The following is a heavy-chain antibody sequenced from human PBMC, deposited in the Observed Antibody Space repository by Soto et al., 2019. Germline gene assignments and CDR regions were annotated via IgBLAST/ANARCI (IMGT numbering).Heavy chain of an antibody. CDR1: GSSVNNFY. CDR2: VYPSGNT. Sequence: SETLSLTCTVSGSSVNNFYWGWIRQSPGKGLEWIGSVYPSGNTYNKPSLRSRVTISTDTSKNEVSLQVASVTAADTAVYYCARDMHAGFTHYFDPWGQGTLVTVSS. J-gene: IGHJ5*02. CDR3: ARDMHAGFTHYFDP. D-gene: IGHD1-26*01. V-gene: IGHV4-38-2*02.